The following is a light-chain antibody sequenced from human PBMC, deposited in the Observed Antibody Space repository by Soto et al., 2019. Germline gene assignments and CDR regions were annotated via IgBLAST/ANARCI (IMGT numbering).Light chain of an antibody. J-gene: IGKJ4*01. CDR1: QSISSW. CDR3: QQYNSYPLT. V-gene: IGKV1-5*03. CDR2: KAS. Sequence: DIQMTQSPSTLSASVGDRVTITCRASQSISSWLAWYQQKPGKAPKLLIYKASSLESGVPSRFSGSGSRTEFTLTISSLQPDDFASYYCQQYNSYPLTFGGGTKVEIK.